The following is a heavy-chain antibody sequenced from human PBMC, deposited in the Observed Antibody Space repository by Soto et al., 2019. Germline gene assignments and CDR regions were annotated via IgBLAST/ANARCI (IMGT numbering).Heavy chain of an antibody. D-gene: IGHD2-2*01. Sequence: GGSLRLSCAASGFTFSSYWMHWVRQAPGKGLVWVSRINSDGSSTSYADSVKGRFTISRDNAKNTLYLQMNSLRAEDTAVYYCARVEKYCSSTSCYYMDVWGKGTTVTVSS. V-gene: IGHV3-74*01. CDR3: ARVEKYCSSTSCYYMDV. J-gene: IGHJ6*03. CDR1: GFTFSSYW. CDR2: INSDGSST.